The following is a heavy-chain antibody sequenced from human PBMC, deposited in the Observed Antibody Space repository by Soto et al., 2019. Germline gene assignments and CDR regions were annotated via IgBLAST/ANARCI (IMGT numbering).Heavy chain of an antibody. V-gene: IGHV3-30*09. D-gene: IGHD6-13*01. CDR2: ISHDGFNK. Sequence: QVQLVESGGGVVQPGRSLRLSCAASGFTFTTYALHWVRQAPGKGLEWVAVISHDGFNKYYADSVKGRFAVSRDISSNTLFLQMNSLRAEDTAVYYCARVCDTSSFDDAFDIWGQGTVVTVSS. CDR3: ARVCDTSSFDDAFDI. CDR1: GFTFTTYA. J-gene: IGHJ3*02.